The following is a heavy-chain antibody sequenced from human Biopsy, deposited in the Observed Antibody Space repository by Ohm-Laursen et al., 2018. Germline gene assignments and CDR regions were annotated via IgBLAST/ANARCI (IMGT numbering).Heavy chain of an antibody. V-gene: IGHV3-21*04. CDR3: AKVSPTILSSFDY. J-gene: IGHJ4*02. Sequence: SLRLSCAVSGFIFSTYTMNWVRQAPGEGLEWVSSISSRSSDIYYADSVKGRFTISRDNAKNSLFLHMNSLRAEDTAVYYCAKVSPTILSSFDYWGQGTLVTVSS. CDR1: GFIFSTYT. CDR2: ISSRSSDI. D-gene: IGHD3-9*01.